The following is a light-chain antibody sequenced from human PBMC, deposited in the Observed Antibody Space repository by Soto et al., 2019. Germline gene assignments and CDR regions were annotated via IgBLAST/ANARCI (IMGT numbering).Light chain of an antibody. J-gene: IGLJ2*01. CDR2: EVS. Sequence: QSALTQPPSAYGSPGQSVTISCTGTSSDVGGYNYVSWYQQHPGKAPKLMIYEVSKRPSGVPDRFSGSKSGNTASLTVSGLQAEDEADSYCSSYAGSNNLVFGGGTKVTVL. CDR1: SSDVGGYNY. V-gene: IGLV2-8*01. CDR3: SSYAGSNNLV.